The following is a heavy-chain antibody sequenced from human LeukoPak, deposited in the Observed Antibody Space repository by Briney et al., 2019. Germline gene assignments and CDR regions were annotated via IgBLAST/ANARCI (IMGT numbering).Heavy chain of an antibody. CDR1: GFTFSSYW. CDR2: INQGGSDK. Sequence: GGSLRLSCAASGFTFSSYWMSWVRQAPGKGLEWVANINQGGSDKNYVNSVKGRLTISRDNAKNSLYLQMNSLRVEDTAIYFCARGTDRRDWFPAVWGQGTLVTFSP. V-gene: IGHV3-7*01. CDR3: ARGTDRRDWFPAV. D-gene: IGHD3/OR15-3a*01. J-gene: IGHJ4*02.